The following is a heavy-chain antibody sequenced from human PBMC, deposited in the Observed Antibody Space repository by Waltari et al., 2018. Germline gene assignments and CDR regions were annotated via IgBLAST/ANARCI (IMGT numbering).Heavy chain of an antibody. CDR2: INTNTGNP. V-gene: IGHV7-4-1*02. J-gene: IGHJ4*02. CDR3: ARKGDFWSGYPYYFDY. CDR1: GYTFTRYA. D-gene: IGHD3-3*01. Sequence: QVQLVQSGSELKKPGASVEVSCKDYGYTFTRYAMNWVRQAPGQGLEWMGWINTNTGNPTYAQGFTGRFVFSLDTSVSTAYLQISSLKAEDTAVYYCARKGDFWSGYPYYFDYWGQGTLVTVSS.